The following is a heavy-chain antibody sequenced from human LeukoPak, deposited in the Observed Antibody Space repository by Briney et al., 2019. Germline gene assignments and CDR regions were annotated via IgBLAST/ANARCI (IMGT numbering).Heavy chain of an antibody. Sequence: GASVKVSCKASGGTFSSYAISWVRQAPGQGLEWMGGIIPIFGTANHAQKFQGRVTITADESTSTAYMELSSLRSEDTAVYYCARDHDADPPSYNWFDPWGQGTLVTVSS. D-gene: IGHD1-1*01. CDR3: ARDHDADPPSYNWFDP. CDR1: GGTFSSYA. J-gene: IGHJ5*02. V-gene: IGHV1-69*13. CDR2: IIPIFGTA.